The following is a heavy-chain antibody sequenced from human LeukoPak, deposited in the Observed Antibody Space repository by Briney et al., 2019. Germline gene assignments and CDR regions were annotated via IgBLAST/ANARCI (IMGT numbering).Heavy chain of an antibody. Sequence: SETLSLTCSVSGYSIGSGHYWGWIRQPPGKGLEWIGSMYQTGSSYYSPSLKSRVTISLDTSKNQISLKLTFVTAADTAFYFCVRENVVAQGTFDYWGQGALVTVSS. CDR2: MYQTGSS. J-gene: IGHJ4*02. CDR3: VRENVVAQGTFDY. CDR1: GYSIGSGHY. V-gene: IGHV4-38-2*02. D-gene: IGHD2-21*01.